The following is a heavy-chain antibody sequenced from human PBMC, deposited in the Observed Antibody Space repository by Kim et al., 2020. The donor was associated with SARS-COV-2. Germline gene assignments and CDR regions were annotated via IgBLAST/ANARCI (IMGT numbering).Heavy chain of an antibody. CDR3: ARGRQRIAAAGSRFYFDY. D-gene: IGHD6-13*01. J-gene: IGHJ4*02. V-gene: IGHV4-34*01. CDR2: INHSGST. Sequence: SETLSLACAVYGGSFSGYYWSWIRQPPGKGLEWIGEINHSGSTNYNPSLKSRVTISVDTSKNQFSLKLSSVTAADTAVYYCARGRQRIAAAGSRFYFDYWGPGNPGHRLL. CDR1: GGSFSGYY.